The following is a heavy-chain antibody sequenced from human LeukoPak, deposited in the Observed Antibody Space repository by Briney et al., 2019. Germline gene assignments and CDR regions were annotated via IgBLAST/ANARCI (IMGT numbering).Heavy chain of an antibody. CDR3: ARGRGMVRAPMDV. CDR1: GGSFSGYY. D-gene: IGHD3-10*01. V-gene: IGHV4-34*01. CDR2: INHSGST. Sequence: SETLSLTCAVYGGSFSGYYWSWIRQPPGKGLEWIGEINHSGSTNYNPSLKSRVTISVDTSKNQFSLKLSSVTAADTAVYYCARGRGMVRAPMDVLGKGTTVTGSS. J-gene: IGHJ6*04.